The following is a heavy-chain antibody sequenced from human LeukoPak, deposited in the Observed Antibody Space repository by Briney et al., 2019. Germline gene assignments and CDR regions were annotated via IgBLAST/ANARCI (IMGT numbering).Heavy chain of an antibody. V-gene: IGHV4-34*01. CDR2: INHSGST. CDR1: GGSFSGYY. Sequence: SETLSLTCAVYGGSFSGYYWSWIRQPPGKGLEWVGEINHSGSTDYNPSLKSRVTISVDTSKNQFSLKLSSVTAADTAVYYCASLGDGYNDWGQETLVTVSS. CDR3: ASLGDGYND. J-gene: IGHJ4*02. D-gene: IGHD5-24*01.